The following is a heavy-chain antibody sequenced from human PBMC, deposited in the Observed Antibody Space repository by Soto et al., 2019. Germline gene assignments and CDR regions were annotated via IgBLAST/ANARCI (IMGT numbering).Heavy chain of an antibody. CDR3: ARDWDKHVDTARGTHYYYSYGLDG. D-gene: IGHD5-18*01. V-gene: IGHV4-59*01. CDR2: IYYSGST. CDR1: GGSISSYY. Sequence: SETLSLTCTVSGGSISSYYWSWIRQPPGKGLEWIGYIYYSGSTNYNPSLKSRVTISVDTSKNQFSLKLSSVTAADTAVYYCARDWDKHVDTARGTHYYYSYGLDGWGQGTTETVSS. J-gene: IGHJ6*02.